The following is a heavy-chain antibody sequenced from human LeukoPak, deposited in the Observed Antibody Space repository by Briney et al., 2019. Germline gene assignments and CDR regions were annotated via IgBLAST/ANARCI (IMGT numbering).Heavy chain of an antibody. CDR3: ARDGTAAGLYFDL. J-gene: IGHJ4*01. V-gene: IGHV3-7*01. D-gene: IGHD6-13*01. CDR2: IKQDGGEK. Sequence: PSGGSLRLSCAASGFTFSDYWMNWVRQAPGKGLEWVASIKQDGGEKSYVDSVKGRFTISRDNAKNSLYLQMSSLRAEDTAVYYCARDGTAAGLYFDLWGQGTLVTVSS. CDR1: GFTFSDYW.